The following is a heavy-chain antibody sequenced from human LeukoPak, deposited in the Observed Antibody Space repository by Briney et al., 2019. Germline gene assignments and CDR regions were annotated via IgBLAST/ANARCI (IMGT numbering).Heavy chain of an antibody. CDR1: GGSISSYY. D-gene: IGHD5-24*01. CDR2: IYYSGST. Sequence: SETLSPTCTVSGGSISSYYWSWIRQPPGKGLEWIGYIYYSGSTNYNPSLKSRVTISVDTSKNQFSLKLSSVTAADTAVYYCARPKGRDGYNGAFDIWGQGTMVTVSS. V-gene: IGHV4-59*08. J-gene: IGHJ3*02. CDR3: ARPKGRDGYNGAFDI.